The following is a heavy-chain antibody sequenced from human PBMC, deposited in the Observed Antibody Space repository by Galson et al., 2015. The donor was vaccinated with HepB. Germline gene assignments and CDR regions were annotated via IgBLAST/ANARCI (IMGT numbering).Heavy chain of an antibody. J-gene: IGHJ3*01. CDR3: TSPPLRRADAFDV. CDR2: YYSSGST. CDR1: GGSISTSSSY. V-gene: IGHV4-39*01. Sequence: ETLSLTCTVSGGSISTSSSYWGWIRQPPGKGLEWVGSYYSSGSTFYNPSLKSRVTISVDTSKNQFSLKLISVTAADTAVYYCTSPPLRRADAFDVWGQGTMVTVSS. D-gene: IGHD2-15*01.